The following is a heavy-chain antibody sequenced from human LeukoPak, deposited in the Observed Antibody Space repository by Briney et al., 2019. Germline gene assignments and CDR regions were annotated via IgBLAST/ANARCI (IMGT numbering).Heavy chain of an antibody. D-gene: IGHD6-19*01. V-gene: IGHV3-48*03. CDR2: ISGSDTTT. CDR3: TTLTVASNFDY. Sequence: PGGSLRLSCAASGFSFNVYEMHWVRQAPGKGLEWIADISGSDTTTYYADSVKGRFTISRDNAKNSLYLQMNSLRAEDTAVYYCTTLTVASNFDYWGQGTLVTVSS. CDR1: GFSFNVYE. J-gene: IGHJ4*02.